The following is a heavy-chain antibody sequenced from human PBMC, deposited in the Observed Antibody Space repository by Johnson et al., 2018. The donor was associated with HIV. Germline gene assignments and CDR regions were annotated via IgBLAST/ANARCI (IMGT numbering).Heavy chain of an antibody. CDR3: AREDCSSTRCSDWDSAFDF. CDR1: GFTFSDYY. J-gene: IGHJ3*01. V-gene: IGHV3-66*01. CDR2: IHSGGST. D-gene: IGHD2-2*01. Sequence: VQLVESGGGLVKPGGSLRLSCAASGFTFSDYYMSWIRQAPGKGLEWVSVIHSGGSTYYADSVEGRFTISRDNSKNTVLLQMNSLRVEDTAVYYCAREDCSSTRCSDWDSAFDFLGQGTMVTGSS.